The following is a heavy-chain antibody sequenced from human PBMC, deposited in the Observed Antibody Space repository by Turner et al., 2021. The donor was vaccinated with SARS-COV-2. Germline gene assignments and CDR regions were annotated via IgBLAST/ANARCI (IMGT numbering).Heavy chain of an antibody. CDR3: AKAAGGGFYYYYMDV. CDR2: ISYDGSNK. J-gene: IGHJ6*03. CDR1: GFTFSSYG. Sequence: QVQLVESGGGVVQPGRSLRLSCAASGFTFSSYGMHWVRQAPGKGLEWVAVISYDGSNKYYADSVKGRFTISRDNSKNTLYLQMNSLRAEDTAVYYCAKAAGGGFYYYYMDVWGKGTTVTFSS. V-gene: IGHV3-30*18. D-gene: IGHD2-8*02.